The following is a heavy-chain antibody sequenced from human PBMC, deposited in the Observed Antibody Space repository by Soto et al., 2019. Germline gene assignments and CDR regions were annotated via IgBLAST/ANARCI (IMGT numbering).Heavy chain of an antibody. CDR3: AKSGDVLRFLEWPGSEKDDAFDI. Sequence: GGSLRLSCAASGFTFSSYSMNWVRQAPGKGLEWVSSISSSSSYIYYADSVKGRFTISRDNAKNSLYLQMNSLRAEDTAVYYCAKSGDVLRFLEWPGSEKDDAFDIWGQGTMVTVSS. V-gene: IGHV3-21*01. D-gene: IGHD3-3*01. J-gene: IGHJ3*02. CDR2: ISSSSSYI. CDR1: GFTFSSYS.